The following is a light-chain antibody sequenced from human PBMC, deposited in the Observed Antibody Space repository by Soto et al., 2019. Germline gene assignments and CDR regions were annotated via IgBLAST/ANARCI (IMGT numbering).Light chain of an antibody. CDR2: EVS. J-gene: IGLJ1*01. V-gene: IGLV2-14*03. CDR1: SSDLGAYKY. Sequence: LTQPASVSGSPGQSITISCAGTSSDLGAYKYVSWYQQHPDKAPKLILYEVSRRPSGVSNRFSGSKSGNTASLTISGLLAEDEADYSCSSYTNTSTLVFGTGTKVTVL. CDR3: SSYTNTSTLV.